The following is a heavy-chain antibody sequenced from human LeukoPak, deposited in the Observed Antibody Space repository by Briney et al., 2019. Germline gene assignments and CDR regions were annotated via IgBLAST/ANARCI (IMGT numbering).Heavy chain of an antibody. CDR2: IIPILGIA. J-gene: IGHJ3*02. Sequence: GASVKVSCKASGGTFSSYAISWARQAPGQGLEWMGRIIPILGIANYAQKFQGRVTITADKSTSTAYMELSSLRSEDTAVYCCARDYYVDTAMADAFDIWGQGTMVTVSS. CDR3: ARDYYVDTAMADAFDI. V-gene: IGHV1-69*04. D-gene: IGHD5-18*01. CDR1: GGTFSSYA.